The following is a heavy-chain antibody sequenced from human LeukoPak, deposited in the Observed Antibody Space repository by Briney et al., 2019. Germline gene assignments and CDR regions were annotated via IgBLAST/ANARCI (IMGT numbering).Heavy chain of an antibody. V-gene: IGHV3-9*01. J-gene: IGHJ5*02. CDR3: AKGRTRSGYYYDSSGYHTSFDP. D-gene: IGHD3-22*01. Sequence: GGSLRLSCAASGFTFDDYAMHWVRQAPGKGLEWVSGISWNSGSIGYADSVKGRFTISRDNAKDSLYLQMNCLRAEDTALYYCAKGRTRSGYYYDSSGYHTSFDPWGQGTLVTVSS. CDR2: ISWNSGSI. CDR1: GFTFDDYA.